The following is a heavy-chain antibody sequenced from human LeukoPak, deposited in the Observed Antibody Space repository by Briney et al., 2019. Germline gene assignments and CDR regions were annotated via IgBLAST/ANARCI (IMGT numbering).Heavy chain of an antibody. CDR3: ARDCYYDSSGYYFYYFDY. D-gene: IGHD3-22*01. CDR2: ISGSGGST. J-gene: IGHJ4*02. Sequence: GGSLRLSCAASGFTFSSYAMSWVRQAPGKGLEWVSAISGSGGSTYYADSVKGRFTISRDNSKNTLYLQMNSLRAEDTAVYYCARDCYYDSSGYYFYYFDYWGQGTLVTVSS. V-gene: IGHV3-23*01. CDR1: GFTFSSYA.